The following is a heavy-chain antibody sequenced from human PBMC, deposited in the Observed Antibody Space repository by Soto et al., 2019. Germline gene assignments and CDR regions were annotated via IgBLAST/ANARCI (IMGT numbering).Heavy chain of an antibody. CDR1: GFTFRSYS. Sequence: EVQLVESGGGLVQPGGSLRLSCAASGFTFRSYSMHWVRQAPGKGPEWVSRINPDGSGTTYADSVKGRFTISRENAKSTVYLQMNSLRAEDTAVYYCVGKIYGSGSFDYWGQGTLVTVSS. CDR3: VGKIYGSGSFDY. D-gene: IGHD3-10*01. V-gene: IGHV3-74*01. CDR2: INPDGSGT. J-gene: IGHJ4*02.